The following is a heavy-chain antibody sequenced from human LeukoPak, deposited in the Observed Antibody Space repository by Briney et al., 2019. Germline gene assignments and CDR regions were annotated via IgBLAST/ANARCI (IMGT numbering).Heavy chain of an antibody. D-gene: IGHD4-17*01. J-gene: IGHJ5*02. CDR1: AHTLTELS. CDR2: FDPEDGET. CDR3: ATSTSYGDRAWFDP. Sequence: ASVKVSCKVSAHTLTELSMHWVRQAPGKGLEWMGGFDPEDGETIYAQKFQGRVTMTEDTSTDTAYMELSSLRSEDTAVYYCATSTSYGDRAWFDPRGQGTLVTVSS. V-gene: IGHV1-24*01.